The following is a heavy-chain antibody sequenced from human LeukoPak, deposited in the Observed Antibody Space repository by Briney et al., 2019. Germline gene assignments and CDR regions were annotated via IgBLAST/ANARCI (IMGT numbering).Heavy chain of an antibody. D-gene: IGHD3-9*01. CDR1: GGSISSYY. Sequence: SETLSLTCTVSGGSISSYYWSWIRQPPGKGLEWIGYIYYSGSTNYNPSLKSRVTISADTSKNQFSLKLSSVTAADTAVYYCARVNYDILTGSSDYWGQGTLVTVSS. CDR2: IYYSGST. J-gene: IGHJ4*02. CDR3: ARVNYDILTGSSDY. V-gene: IGHV4-59*12.